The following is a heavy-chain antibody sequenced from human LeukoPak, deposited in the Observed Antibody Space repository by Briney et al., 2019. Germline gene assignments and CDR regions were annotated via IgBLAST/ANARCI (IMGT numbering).Heavy chain of an antibody. V-gene: IGHV3-23*01. Sequence: GGSLRLSCAASGFTFSSYAMSWVRQAPGKGLEWVSAISVCGGSTYFADSVKGRFTVSRDNSKNTLYLQMNSLRAEDKGVYYCAKDKDYGDYRLDYWGQGPLVTVSS. D-gene: IGHD4-17*01. J-gene: IGHJ4*02. CDR3: AKDKDYGDYRLDY. CDR1: GFTFSSYA. CDR2: ISVCGGST.